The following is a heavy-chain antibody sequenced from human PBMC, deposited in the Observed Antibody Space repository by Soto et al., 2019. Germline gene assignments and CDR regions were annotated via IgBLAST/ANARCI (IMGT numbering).Heavy chain of an antibody. D-gene: IGHD3-22*01. V-gene: IGHV5-10-1*01. CDR1: GYSFAGYW. CDR3: ARQIYDSDTGPNFQYYFDS. CDR2: IDPSDSQT. Sequence: GESLKISCKGSGYSFAGYWITWVRQKPGKGLEWMGRIDPSDSQTYYSPSFRGHVTIPATKSITTVFLQWSSLRASDTAMYYCARQIYDSDTGPNFQYYFDSWGPGTPVTVSS. J-gene: IGHJ4*02.